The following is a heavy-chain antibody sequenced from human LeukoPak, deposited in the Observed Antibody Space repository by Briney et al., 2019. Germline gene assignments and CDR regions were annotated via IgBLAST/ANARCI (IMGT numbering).Heavy chain of an antibody. CDR2: IYSGGST. J-gene: IGHJ6*03. D-gene: IGHD6-13*01. V-gene: IGHV3-53*01. CDR3: AREGLAGPYYYYMDV. Sequence: PGGSLRLSCAASGFTFHYAWMTWVRQAPGKGLEWVSVIYSGGSTYYADSVKGRFTISRDNSKNTLYLQMNSLRAEDTAVYYCAREGLAGPYYYYMDVWGKGTTVTVSS. CDR1: GFTFHYAW.